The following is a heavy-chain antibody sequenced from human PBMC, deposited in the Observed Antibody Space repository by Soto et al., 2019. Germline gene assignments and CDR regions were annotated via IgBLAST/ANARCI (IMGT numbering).Heavy chain of an antibody. V-gene: IGHV3-30*03. CDR1: GFTFSSYG. Sequence: QVQLVESGGGVVQPGRSLRLSCAASGFTFSSYGMHWVRQAPGKGLEWVAVISYDGSNKYYADSVKGRFTISRDNSKNTLYLQMNSLRAEDTAVYYCASRRAGYFSAVDYWGQGTLVTVSS. CDR2: ISYDGSNK. J-gene: IGHJ4*02. CDR3: ASRRAGYFSAVDY. D-gene: IGHD3-9*01.